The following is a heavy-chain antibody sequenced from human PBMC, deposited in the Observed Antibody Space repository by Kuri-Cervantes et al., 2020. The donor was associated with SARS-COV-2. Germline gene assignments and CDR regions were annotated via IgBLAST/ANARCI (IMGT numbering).Heavy chain of an antibody. V-gene: IGHV3-7*05. Sequence: GGSLRLCCAASGFTFSSYAMSWVRQAPGKGLEWVANIKQDGSVKHYVDSAKGRFTISRDNAKNSLYLQMNSLRAEDTAVYYCARDTHNWNSLNDYWGQGTLVTVSS. J-gene: IGHJ4*02. CDR1: GFTFSSYA. CDR2: IKQDGSVK. D-gene: IGHD1-7*01. CDR3: ARDTHNWNSLNDY.